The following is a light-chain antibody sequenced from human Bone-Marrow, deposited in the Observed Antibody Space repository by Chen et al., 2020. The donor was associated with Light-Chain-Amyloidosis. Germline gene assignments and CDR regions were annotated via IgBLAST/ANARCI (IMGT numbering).Light chain of an antibody. J-gene: IGLJ2*01. V-gene: IGLV3-25*03. Sequence: SYELTQPPSVSVSPGQTASIPCSGDDFPTKYAYWYQQKPGQAPVLVIHRDTERPSGISERFSGSSSGTTATLTISGVQAEDEADYHCQSADSSGTYEVIFGGGTKLTVL. CDR1: DFPTKY. CDR3: QSADSSGTYEVI. CDR2: RDT.